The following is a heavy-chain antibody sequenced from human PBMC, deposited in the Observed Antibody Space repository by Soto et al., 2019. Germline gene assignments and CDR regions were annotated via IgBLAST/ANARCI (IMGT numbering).Heavy chain of an antibody. D-gene: IGHD4-17*01. CDR3: ARGRHGYYCYGMYV. CDR2: IYYSGST. CDR1: GGSISSYY. Sequence: SETLSLTCTVSGGSISSYYWSWIRQPPGKGLEWIGYIYYSGSTNYNPSLKSRVTISVDTSKNQFSLKLSSLTAADTAVYYCARGRHGYYCYGMYVCGQGSTVTVSS. J-gene: IGHJ6*02. V-gene: IGHV4-59*01.